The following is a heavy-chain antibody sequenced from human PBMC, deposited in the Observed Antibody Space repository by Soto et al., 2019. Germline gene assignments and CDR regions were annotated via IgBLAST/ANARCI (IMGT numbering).Heavy chain of an antibody. D-gene: IGHD2-21*02. CDR2: ISPYNGNT. CDR1: GYTFRNYI. CDR3: ARYCAGNACYSRHYYAMDV. V-gene: IGHV1-18*01. J-gene: IGHJ6*02. Sequence: QVQLVQSAGEVKKPGASAIVSCQASGYTFRNYIIAWLRQAPGQGLEWMGWISPYNGNTNYARQFRGRVTLTTDTSTSADSLELRNLGSDDAATYYCARYCAGNACYSRHYYAMDVWGQGTTVSVSS.